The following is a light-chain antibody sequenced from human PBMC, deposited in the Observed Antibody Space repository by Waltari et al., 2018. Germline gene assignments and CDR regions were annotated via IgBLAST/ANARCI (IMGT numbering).Light chain of an antibody. CDR3: QSYDSSSRV. CDR2: DNN. J-gene: IGLJ3*02. Sequence: YQLRPDSSPTTVILDNNQRPSGVPDRFSGSIDSSSNSASLTISGLKPEDEADYFCQSYDSSSRVFGGGTKLTVL. V-gene: IGLV6-57*01.